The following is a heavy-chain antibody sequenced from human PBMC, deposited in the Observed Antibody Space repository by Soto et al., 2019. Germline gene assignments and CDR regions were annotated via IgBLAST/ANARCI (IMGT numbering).Heavy chain of an antibody. CDR3: ARGGYCRGGSCYSGDYYGMDV. J-gene: IGHJ6*02. V-gene: IGHV3-21*01. CDR2: ISSSSSYI. D-gene: IGHD2-15*01. CDR1: GFTFSSYS. Sequence: EVQLVESGGGLVKPGGSLRLSCAASGFTFSSYSMNWVRQAPGKGLEWVSSISSSSSYIYYADSVKGRFTISRDNAKNSLYLQMNSLRAEDTAVYYCARGGYCRGGSCYSGDYYGMDVWGQGTTVTFSS.